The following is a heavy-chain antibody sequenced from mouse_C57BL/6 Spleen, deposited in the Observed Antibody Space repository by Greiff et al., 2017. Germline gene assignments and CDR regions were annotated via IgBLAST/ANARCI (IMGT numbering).Heavy chain of an antibody. Sequence: EVQLVESGGGLVKPGGSLKLSCAASGFTFSDYGMHWVRQAPEKGLEWVAYISSGSSTIYYADTVKGRFTISRDNAKNTLFLQMTSLRSEDTAMYYCARGGIYYDYDFDYWGQGTTLTVSS. V-gene: IGHV5-17*01. CDR3: ARGGIYYDYDFDY. CDR1: GFTFSDYG. CDR2: ISSGSSTI. J-gene: IGHJ2*01. D-gene: IGHD2-4*01.